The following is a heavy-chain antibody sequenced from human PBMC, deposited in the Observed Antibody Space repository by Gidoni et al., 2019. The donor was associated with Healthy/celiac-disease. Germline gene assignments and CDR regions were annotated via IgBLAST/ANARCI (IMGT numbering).Heavy chain of an antibody. CDR2: IWYDGSNK. CDR3: ARGLYYDILTGSRPFDY. V-gene: IGHV3-33*01. J-gene: IGHJ4*02. CDR1: GCTLSSYG. Sequence: QVQLVESGGGVVQPGRSLRRSCAATGCTLSSYGRHWVRDAPGKGREWVAVIWYDGSNKYYADSVKVRFPISRDNSMNTLYLQMNSLRAEDTAVYYCARGLYYDILTGSRPFDYWGQGTLVTVSS. D-gene: IGHD3-9*01.